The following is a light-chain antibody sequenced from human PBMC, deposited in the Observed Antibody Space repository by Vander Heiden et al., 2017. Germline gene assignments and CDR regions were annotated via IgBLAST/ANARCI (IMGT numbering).Light chain of an antibody. Sequence: IGMTQSPVTLSVSPGERATLSCRASQSVGTKLAWYQQKPGQAPRLLMYRASTRATGIPARFSGSGSGTEFTLTISSLQSEDVAVYYCQQYDKWPPYTFGQGTKLEIK. CDR2: RAS. CDR1: QSVGTK. CDR3: QQYDKWPPYT. V-gene: IGKV3-15*01. J-gene: IGKJ2*01.